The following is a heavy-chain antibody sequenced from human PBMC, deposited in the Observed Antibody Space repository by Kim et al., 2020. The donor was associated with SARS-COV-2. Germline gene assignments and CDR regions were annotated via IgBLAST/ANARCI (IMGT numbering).Heavy chain of an antibody. CDR1: GFTLDDYA. V-gene: IGHV3-9*01. CDR2: ITRKGVII. CDR3: AKARPEHSDYYYGMDV. J-gene: IGHJ6*02. D-gene: IGHD4-4*01. Sequence: GVSLRLSCAASGFTLDDYAMYWVRQAPGRGLEWVSGITRKGVIIGYVDSVKGRFTVSRDTAKNSLHLQMNNLRGDDSALYYCAKARPEHSDYYYGMDVWGQGTTVSV.